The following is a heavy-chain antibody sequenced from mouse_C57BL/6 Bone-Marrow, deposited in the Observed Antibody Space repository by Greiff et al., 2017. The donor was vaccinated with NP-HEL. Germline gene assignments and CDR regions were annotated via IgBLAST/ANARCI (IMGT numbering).Heavy chain of an antibody. V-gene: IGHV1-81*01. D-gene: IGHD1-1*01. CDR1: GYTFTSYG. CDR3: ARVIYYGNYAMDY. CDR2: IYPRSGNT. J-gene: IGHJ4*01. Sequence: QVQLKQSGAELVRPGASVKLSCKASGYTFTSYGISWVKQRPGQGLEWIGEIYPRSGNTSYNEKFKGKATLTADKSSSTAYMELHSRTSEDSAVDFCARVIYYGNYAMDYWGQGTSVTVSS.